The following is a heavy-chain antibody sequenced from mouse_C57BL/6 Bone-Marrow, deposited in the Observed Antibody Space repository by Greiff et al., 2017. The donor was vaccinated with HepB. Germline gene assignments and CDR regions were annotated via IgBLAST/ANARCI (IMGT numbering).Heavy chain of an antibody. J-gene: IGHJ2*01. Sequence: QVQLQQPGAELVKPGASVKLSCKASGYTFTSYWMQWVKQRPGQGLEWIGEIDPSDSYTNYNQKFKGKATLTVDTSSSTAYMQLSSLTSEDSAVYYCARYYYGTPFDYWGQGTTLTVSS. D-gene: IGHD1-1*01. CDR2: IDPSDSYT. CDR3: ARYYYGTPFDY. CDR1: GYTFTSYW. V-gene: IGHV1-50*01.